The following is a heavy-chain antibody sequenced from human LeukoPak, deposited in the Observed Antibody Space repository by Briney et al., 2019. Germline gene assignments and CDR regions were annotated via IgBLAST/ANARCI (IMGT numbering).Heavy chain of an antibody. CDR3: ARDLYDSGAYSSPIDY. CDR1: GFTFSSYS. J-gene: IGHJ4*02. V-gene: IGHV3-21*01. D-gene: IGHD3-22*01. Sequence: GGSLRLSCAASGFTFSSYSMNWVRQAPGKGLEWVSSISSSRSYIHSADSVKGRFTISRDNAKNSLYLQMNSLRAEDTAVYYCARDLYDSGAYSSPIDYWGQGTLVTVSS. CDR2: ISSSRSYI.